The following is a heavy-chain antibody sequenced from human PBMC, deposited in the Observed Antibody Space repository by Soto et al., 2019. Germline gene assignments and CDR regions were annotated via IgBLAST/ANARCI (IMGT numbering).Heavy chain of an antibody. Sequence: GGSLRLSCAASGFTFSNYWMTWVRQAPGKGLEWVANIKQVGSEKYYVDSVKGRFTISRDNAKNSLYLQMDSLRAEDTAVYYCARGCSGGSCYSIWFDYWGQGTQVTVSS. CDR3: ARGCSGGSCYSIWFDY. J-gene: IGHJ4*02. D-gene: IGHD2-15*01. CDR2: IKQVGSEK. V-gene: IGHV3-7*03. CDR1: GFTFSNYW.